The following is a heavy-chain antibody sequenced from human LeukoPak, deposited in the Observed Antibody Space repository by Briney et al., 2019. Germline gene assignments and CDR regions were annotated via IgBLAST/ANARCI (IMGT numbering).Heavy chain of an antibody. V-gene: IGHV3-30*18. Sequence: RGRSLRLSCAASGFTFSSYGMHWVRQAPGKGLELVAVISYDGSNKYYADSVKGRFTISRDNSKNTLYLQMNSLRAEDTAVYYCAKSRPSGTSDAFDIWGQGTMVTVSS. CDR1: GFTFSSYG. CDR3: AKSRPSGTSDAFDI. J-gene: IGHJ3*02. D-gene: IGHD1-26*01. CDR2: ISYDGSNK.